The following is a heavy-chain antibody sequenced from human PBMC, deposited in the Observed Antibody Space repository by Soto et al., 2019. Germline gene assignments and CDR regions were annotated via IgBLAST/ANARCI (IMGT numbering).Heavy chain of an antibody. CDR3: VRDIR. CDR2: INGDGSVI. CDR1: GSTFRSSW. V-gene: IGHV3-74*01. J-gene: IGHJ4*02. Sequence: EVQLVESGGGLVQPGGSLRLSCAASGSTFRSSWMYWVRQTPGKGPVWVSCINGDGSVIYYADSVKGRFTISRDNARDTLYLQMNSLTTEDSAVYYCVRDIRWGQGTLVSVSS.